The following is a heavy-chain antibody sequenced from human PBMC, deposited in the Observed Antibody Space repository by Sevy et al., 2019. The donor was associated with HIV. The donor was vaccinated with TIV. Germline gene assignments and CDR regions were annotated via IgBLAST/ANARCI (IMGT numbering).Heavy chain of an antibody. Sequence: ASVKVSCKVSGYTLTKLSIHWVRQAPGKGLEWMGDFDPQYGETIYSQKFQGRLTMTENTSPDTAFMEQSSLTPEDTAVYYCTAVGLRYFSGSSSYQGDWFDPWGQGTLVTVSS. CDR1: GYTLTKLS. V-gene: IGHV1-24*01. D-gene: IGHD2-15*01. J-gene: IGHJ5*02. CDR3: TAVGLRYFSGSSSYQGDWFDP. CDR2: FDPQYGET.